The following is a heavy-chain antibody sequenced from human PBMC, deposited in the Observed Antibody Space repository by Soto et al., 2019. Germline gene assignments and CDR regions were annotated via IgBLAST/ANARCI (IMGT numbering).Heavy chain of an antibody. D-gene: IGHD3-10*01. CDR2: INPSGGST. CDR3: ARSIDGSGSYYTYGMDV. Sequence: ASVKVSCKASGYTFTSYYMHWVRQAPGQGLEWMGIINPSGGSTSYAQKFQGRVTMTRDTSTSTVYMELSSLRSEDTAVYYCARSIDGSGSYYTYGMDVWGQGTTVTVSS. V-gene: IGHV1-46*01. J-gene: IGHJ6*02. CDR1: GYTFTSYY.